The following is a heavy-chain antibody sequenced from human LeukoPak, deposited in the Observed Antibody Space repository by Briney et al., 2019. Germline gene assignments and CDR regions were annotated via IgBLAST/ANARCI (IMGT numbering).Heavy chain of an antibody. V-gene: IGHV4-39*01. CDR1: GGSISSSSYY. CDR3: ARRGGSSLGY. D-gene: IGHD1-26*01. CDR2: IYYSGST. Sequence: PSETLSLTCTVSGGSISSSSYYGGWIRQPPGKGLEWIGSIYYSGSTYYNPSLKSRVTLSVDTSKNQFSLKLSSVTAADTAVYYCARRGGSSLGYWGQGTLVTVSS. J-gene: IGHJ4*02.